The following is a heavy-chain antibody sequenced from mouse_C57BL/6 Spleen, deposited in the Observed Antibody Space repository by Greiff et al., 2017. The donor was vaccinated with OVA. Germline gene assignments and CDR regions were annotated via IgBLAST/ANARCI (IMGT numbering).Heavy chain of an antibody. J-gene: IGHJ4*01. CDR2: INPSNGGT. Sequence: QVQLQQSGTELVKPGASVKLSCKASGYTFTSYWMHWVKQRPGQGLEWIGNINPSNGGTNYNEKFKSKATLTVDKSSSTAYMQLSSLTSEDSAVYNCARELITTVGEDYWGQGDSDTVSS. V-gene: IGHV1-53*01. CDR3: ARELITTVGEDY. CDR1: GYTFTSYW. D-gene: IGHD1-1*01.